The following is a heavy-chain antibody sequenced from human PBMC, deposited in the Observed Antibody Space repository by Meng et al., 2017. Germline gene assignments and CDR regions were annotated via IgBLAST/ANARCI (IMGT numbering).Heavy chain of an antibody. J-gene: IGHJ5*02. D-gene: IGHD2-15*01. CDR2: INPSGGST. Sequence: ASVKVSCKASGYTFTSYDMHWVRQAPGQGLEWMGIINPSGGSTSYAQKFQGRVTITRDTSTSTAYMELSSLRSEDTAVYYCARETATTYCSGGSCYTGVWFDPWGQGTLVTVSS. CDR3: ARETATTYCSGGSCYTGVWFDP. CDR1: GYTFTSYD. V-gene: IGHV1-46*01.